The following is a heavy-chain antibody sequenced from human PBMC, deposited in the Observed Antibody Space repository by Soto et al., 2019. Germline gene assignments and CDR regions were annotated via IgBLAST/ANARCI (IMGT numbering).Heavy chain of an antibody. CDR3: AREERHYSDSSGYLDY. CDR2: IYYSGST. D-gene: IGHD3-22*01. Sequence: PSETLSLTCTVSGGSISSGGYYWSWIRQHPGKGLEWIGYIYYSGSTYYNPSLKSRVTISVDTSKNQFSLKLSSVTAADTAVYYCAREERHYSDSSGYLDYWGQGTLVTVSS. J-gene: IGHJ4*02. V-gene: IGHV4-31*03. CDR1: GGSISSGGYY.